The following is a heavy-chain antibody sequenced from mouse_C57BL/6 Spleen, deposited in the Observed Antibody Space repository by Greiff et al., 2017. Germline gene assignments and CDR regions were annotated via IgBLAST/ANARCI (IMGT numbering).Heavy chain of an antibody. CDR2: IYPGSGST. Sequence: QVQLQQPGAELVKPGASVKMSCKASGYTFTSYWITWVKQRPGQGLEWIGDIYPGSGSTNYNEKFKSKATLTVDTSASTAYMQLSSLTSEDSAVYYCARGVYDYGSSYCYFDYWGQGTTLTVSS. CDR3: ARGVYDYGSSYCYFDY. V-gene: IGHV1-55*01. D-gene: IGHD1-1*01. CDR1: GYTFTSYW. J-gene: IGHJ2*01.